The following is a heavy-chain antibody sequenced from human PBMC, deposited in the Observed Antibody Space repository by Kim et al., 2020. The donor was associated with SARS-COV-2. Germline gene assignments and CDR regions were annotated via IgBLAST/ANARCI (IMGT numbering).Heavy chain of an antibody. CDR3: ARGKQYQLLFGGSGWFDP. CDR1: GFTFSSYA. J-gene: IGHJ5*02. D-gene: IGHD2-2*01. CDR2: ISYDGSNK. Sequence: GGSLRLSCAASGFTFSSYAMHWVRQAPGKGLEWVAVISYDGSNKYYADSVKGRFTISRDNSKNTLYLQMNSLRAEDTAVYYCARGKQYQLLFGGSGWFDPWGQGTLVTVSS. V-gene: IGHV3-30-3*01.